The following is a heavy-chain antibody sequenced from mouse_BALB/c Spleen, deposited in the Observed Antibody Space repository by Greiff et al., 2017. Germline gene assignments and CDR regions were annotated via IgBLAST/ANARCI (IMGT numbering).Heavy chain of an antibody. CDR1: GYAFSSSW. J-gene: IGHJ3*01. CDR3: ARKGTTAWFAY. CDR2: IYPGDGDT. D-gene: IGHD1-1*01. Sequence: QVQLQQSGPELVKPGASVKISCKASGYAFSSSWMNWVKQRPGQGLEWIGRIYPGDGDTNYNGKFKGKATLTADKSSSTAYMQLSSLTSVDSAVYFCARKGTTAWFAYWGQGTLVTVSA. V-gene: IGHV1-82*01.